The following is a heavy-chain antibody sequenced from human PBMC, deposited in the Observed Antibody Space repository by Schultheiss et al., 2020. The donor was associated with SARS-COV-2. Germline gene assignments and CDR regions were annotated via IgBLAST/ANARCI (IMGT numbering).Heavy chain of an antibody. J-gene: IGHJ6*02. CDR2: MNPNSGNT. CDR3: ARGLKQWTHNGYGYYYGMDV. D-gene: IGHD6-19*01. Sequence: ASVKVSCKASGYTFTSYDINWVRQATGQGLEWMGWMNPNSGNTNYAQKLQGRVTMTTDTSTSTAYMELSSLRSEDTAVYYCARGLKQWTHNGYGYYYGMDVWGQGTTVTGSS. V-gene: IGHV1-8*01. CDR1: GYTFTSYD.